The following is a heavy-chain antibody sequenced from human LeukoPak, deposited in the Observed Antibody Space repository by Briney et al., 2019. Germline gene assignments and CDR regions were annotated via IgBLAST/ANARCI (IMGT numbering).Heavy chain of an antibody. V-gene: IGHV4-59*01. CDR3: ARGGSDHGEYFQH. D-gene: IGHD2-21*02. Sequence: SETLSLTCTGSGGSISGYYWSWIRQPPGKGLESIGYIHYSGSTNYNPSLKSRVTISVDTSNNQFSLKVSSVTAADTAVYYCARGGSDHGEYFQHWGQGTLVTVSS. CDR1: GGSISGYY. J-gene: IGHJ1*01. CDR2: IHYSGST.